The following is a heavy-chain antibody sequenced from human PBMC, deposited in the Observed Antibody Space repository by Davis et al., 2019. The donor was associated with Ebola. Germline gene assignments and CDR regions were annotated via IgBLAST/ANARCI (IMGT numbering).Heavy chain of an antibody. D-gene: IGHD6-6*01. CDR1: GGSISSYY. V-gene: IGHV4-59*12. J-gene: IGHJ5*02. CDR3: ARGRGWQLATLNWFDP. CDR2: IYYSGST. Sequence: PSETLSLTCTVSGGSISSYYWSWIRQPPGKGLEWIGYIYYSGSTNYNPSLKSRVTISVDTSKNQFSLKLSSVTAADTAVYYCARGRGWQLATLNWFDPWGQGTLVTVSS.